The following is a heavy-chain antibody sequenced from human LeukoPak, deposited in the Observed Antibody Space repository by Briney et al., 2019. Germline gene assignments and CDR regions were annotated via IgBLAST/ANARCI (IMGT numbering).Heavy chain of an antibody. J-gene: IGHJ4*02. Sequence: PGGSLRLSCAASGFTFDDYAMHWVSQAPGKGLEWVSLISGDGGSTYYADSVKGRFTISRDNSKNSLYLQLNSLRTEDTAFYYCAKDKILSGWYSNYFDYWGQGTLVTVSS. CDR1: GFTFDDYA. CDR2: ISGDGGST. D-gene: IGHD6-19*01. V-gene: IGHV3-43*02. CDR3: AKDKILSGWYSNYFDY.